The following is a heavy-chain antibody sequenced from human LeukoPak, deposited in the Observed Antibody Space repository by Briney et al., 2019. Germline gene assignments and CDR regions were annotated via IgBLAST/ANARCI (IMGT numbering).Heavy chain of an antibody. CDR1: GYTFTMYY. V-gene: IGHV1-46*01. Sequence: ASVKVSCKASGYTFTMYYIHWVRQAPGQGLEWMGMINPSDGATTYAQRFQGRVTMTRDMSTTTVYVDLRSLRSEDTAVYLCAREQRGGLSGSLGGLFVSYNTYYYMDVWGRGTTVTVSS. CDR2: INPSDGAT. D-gene: IGHD1-26*01. J-gene: IGHJ6*03. CDR3: AREQRGGLSGSLGGLFVSYNTYYYMDV.